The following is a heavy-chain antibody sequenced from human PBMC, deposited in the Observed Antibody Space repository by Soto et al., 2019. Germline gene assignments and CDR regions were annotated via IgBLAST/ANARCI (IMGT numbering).Heavy chain of an antibody. Sequence: SVKVSCKASGGTFSSYAISWVRQAPGQGLEWKGGIIPIFGTANYAQKFQGRVTITADESTSTAYMELSSLRSEDTAVYYCASSEWLDHYYYYYGMDVWGQGTTVTVSS. CDR2: IIPIFGTA. J-gene: IGHJ6*02. CDR3: ASSEWLDHYYYYYGMDV. V-gene: IGHV1-69*13. D-gene: IGHD6-19*01. CDR1: GGTFSSYA.